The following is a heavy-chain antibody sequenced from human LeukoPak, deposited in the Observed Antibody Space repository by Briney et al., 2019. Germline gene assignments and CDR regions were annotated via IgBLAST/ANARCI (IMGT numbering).Heavy chain of an antibody. D-gene: IGHD2-2*01. CDR1: GYSISSGYY. CDR3: ASFPVPQGYYYYMDV. CDR2: IYHSGST. V-gene: IGHV4-38-2*02. Sequence: PSETLSLTCTVSGYSISSGYYWGWIRQPPGKGLEWIGSIYHSGSTYYNPSLKSRVTISVDTSKNQFSLKLSSVTAADTAVYYCASFPVPQGYYYYMDVWGKGTTVTVSS. J-gene: IGHJ6*03.